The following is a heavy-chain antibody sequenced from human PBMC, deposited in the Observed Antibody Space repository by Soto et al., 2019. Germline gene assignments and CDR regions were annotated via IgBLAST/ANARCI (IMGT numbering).Heavy chain of an antibody. Sequence: QVTLKESGPVLVTPTETLTLTCTVSGFSLSNARMGVSWIRQPPGKALEWLAHIFSNDEKSYSTSLKSRLTISKDTSKSQVVLTMTNMDPVDTATYYCALISWFGLYYMDVWGKGTTVTVSS. CDR1: GFSLSNARMG. CDR2: IFSNDEK. V-gene: IGHV2-26*01. D-gene: IGHD3-10*01. CDR3: ALISWFGLYYMDV. J-gene: IGHJ6*03.